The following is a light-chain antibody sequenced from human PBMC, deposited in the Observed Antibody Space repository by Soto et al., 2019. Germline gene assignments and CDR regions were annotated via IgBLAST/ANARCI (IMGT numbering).Light chain of an antibody. CDR3: QQYNNWPPYT. J-gene: IGKJ2*01. CDR2: DAS. Sequence: EIETMQSPATLSVSPGERVTLSCRASQSVSSNLAWYQQKLGQAPRLLIYDASTRATGIPARFSGSGSGTEFTLTISSLQSQDFAVYFCQQYNNWPPYTFGQGTKLEIK. V-gene: IGKV3-15*01. CDR1: QSVSSN.